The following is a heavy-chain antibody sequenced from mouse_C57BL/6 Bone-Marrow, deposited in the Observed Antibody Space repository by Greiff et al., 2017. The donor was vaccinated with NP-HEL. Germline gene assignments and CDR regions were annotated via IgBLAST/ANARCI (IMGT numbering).Heavy chain of an antibody. J-gene: IGHJ1*03. D-gene: IGHD4-1*01. CDR2: INYDGSST. CDR3: ARLGPLYWYFDV. CDR1: GFTFSDYY. V-gene: IGHV5-16*01. Sequence: EVKVVESEGGLVQPGSSMKLSCTASGFTFSDYYMAWVRQVPEKGLEWVANINYDGSSTYYLDSLKSRFIISRDNAKNILYLQMSSLKSEDTATYYCARLGPLYWYFDVWGTGTTVTVSS.